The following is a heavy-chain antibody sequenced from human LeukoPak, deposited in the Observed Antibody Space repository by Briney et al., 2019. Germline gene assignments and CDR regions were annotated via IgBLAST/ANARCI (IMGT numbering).Heavy chain of an antibody. Sequence: SETLSLTCTVSGVSISSYYWSWIRRPAGKGLEWIGRIYTSGNTNYKPSLKSRLTISVDKSKNHLSLKLSSLTAADTAFYYCAGGPAGTAFDDWGHGTLVTVSS. CDR2: IYTSGNT. CDR3: AGGPAGTAFDD. D-gene: IGHD1-1*01. V-gene: IGHV4-4*07. J-gene: IGHJ4*03. CDR1: GVSISSYY.